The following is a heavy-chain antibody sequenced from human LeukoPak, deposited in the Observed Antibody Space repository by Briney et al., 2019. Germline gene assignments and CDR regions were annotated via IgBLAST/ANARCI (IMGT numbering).Heavy chain of an antibody. J-gene: IGHJ4*02. CDR2: ISTSSSYK. CDR3: ARDLEDYNNYGEMAI. CDR1: GFTFSSYT. Sequence: GGSLRLSCAVSGFTFSSYTMDWVRQAPGKGLEWVSTISTSSSYKYYADSVKGRFTISRDNAKNSLYLQMNSLRAEDTAVYYCARDLEDYNNYGEMAIWGQGALVTVSS. V-gene: IGHV3-21*01. D-gene: IGHD4-11*01.